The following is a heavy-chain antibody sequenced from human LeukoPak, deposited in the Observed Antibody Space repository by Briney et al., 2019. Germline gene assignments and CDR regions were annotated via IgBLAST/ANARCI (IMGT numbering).Heavy chain of an antibody. CDR3: ARDAVYCSGTSCNRSYYYYMDV. J-gene: IGHJ6*03. D-gene: IGHD2-2*02. CDR1: GFTFSRYW. V-gene: IGHV3-74*01. Sequence: GGSLRPSCAASGFTFSRYWMHWVRQAPGKVLVWVSLSNSDGSSTSYADSVKGRFTISRDNAKNTLYLQMNSLRAEDTAVYYCARDAVYCSGTSCNRSYYYYMDVWGKGTTVTVSS. CDR2: SNSDGSST.